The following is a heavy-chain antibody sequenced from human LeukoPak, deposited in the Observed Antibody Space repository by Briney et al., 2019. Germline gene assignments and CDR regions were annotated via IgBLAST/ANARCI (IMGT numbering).Heavy chain of an antibody. CDR2: ISGSGGST. D-gene: IGHD3-10*01. J-gene: IGHJ4*02. Sequence: GGSLRLSCAASGFTFSSYSMSWVRQAPGKGLEWVSSISGSGGSTDYADSVKGRFTISRHNSKNTLYLQMNSLRADDTAVYYCAKGSAYYYGSGSHYYFDYWGRGTLVTVSS. CDR1: GFTFSSYS. CDR3: AKGSAYYYGSGSHYYFDY. V-gene: IGHV3-23*01.